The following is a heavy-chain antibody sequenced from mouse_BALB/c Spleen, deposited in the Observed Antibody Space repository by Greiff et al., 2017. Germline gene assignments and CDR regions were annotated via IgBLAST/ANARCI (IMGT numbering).Heavy chain of an antibody. CDR2: ISSGSSTI. J-gene: IGHJ4*01. Sequence: EVKLMESGGGLVQPGGSRKLSCAASGFTFSSFGMHWVRQAPEKGLEWVAYISSGSSTIYYADTVKGRFTISRDNPKNTLFLQMSSLKSEDTAMYYCARPHGNYYAMDYWGQGTSVTVSS. CDR1: GFTFSSFG. CDR3: ARPHGNYYAMDY. D-gene: IGHD2-1*01. V-gene: IGHV5-17*02.